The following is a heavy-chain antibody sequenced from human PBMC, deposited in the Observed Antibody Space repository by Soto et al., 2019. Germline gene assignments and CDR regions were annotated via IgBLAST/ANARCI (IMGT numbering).Heavy chain of an antibody. Sequence: SETLSLTCAVYGGSFSGYYWSWIRQPPGKGLEWIGEINHSGSTNYNPSLKSRVTISVDTSKNQFSLKLSSVSAADTAVFYCARGRRSSGRHDAFDILRQGTMVTV. CDR3: ARGRRSSGRHDAFDI. V-gene: IGHV4-34*01. CDR2: INHSGST. CDR1: GGSFSGYY. J-gene: IGHJ3*02. D-gene: IGHD3-22*01.